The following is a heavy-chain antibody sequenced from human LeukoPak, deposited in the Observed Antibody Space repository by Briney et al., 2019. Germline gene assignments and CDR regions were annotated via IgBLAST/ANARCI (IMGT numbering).Heavy chain of an antibody. CDR3: ASLTGKISYFDP. Sequence: PSETLSLTCTVSGGSISSSSYYWGWIRQPPGKGLEWIGSIYYSGSTYYNPSLKSRVTISVDTSKNQFSLKLSSVTAADTAVYYRASLTGKISYFDPWGHGTLVTVSS. D-gene: IGHD7-27*01. CDR1: GGSISSSSYY. V-gene: IGHV4-39*07. J-gene: IGHJ5*02. CDR2: IYYSGST.